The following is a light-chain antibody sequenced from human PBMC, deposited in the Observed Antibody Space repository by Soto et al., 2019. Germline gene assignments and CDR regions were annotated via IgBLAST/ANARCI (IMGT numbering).Light chain of an antibody. J-gene: IGLJ2*01. Sequence: QSVLTQPPSASGTPGQRVTISCSGGSSNIGSNTVNWYQQLPGTAPKLFIYTNNQRPSGVPDRFSGSKSGTSASLAISGLRSEDEADFYCAAWDDSLNAVVFGGGTKLTVL. CDR3: AAWDDSLNAVV. CDR1: SSNIGSNT. CDR2: TNN. V-gene: IGLV1-44*01.